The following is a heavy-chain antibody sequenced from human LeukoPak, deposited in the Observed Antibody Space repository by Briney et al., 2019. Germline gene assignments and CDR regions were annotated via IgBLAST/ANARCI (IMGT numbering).Heavy chain of an antibody. D-gene: IGHD5-12*01. J-gene: IGHJ4*02. Sequence: PGGSLRLSCAASGFTFSSYAMNWVRQAPGKGLQWASAISGSGGSTYYADSVKGRFTISRDNSKNTLYLQMDSLRAEDTAIYYCAKPNSGYDHWGQGTLVTVSS. CDR3: AKPNSGYDH. V-gene: IGHV3-23*01. CDR1: GFTFSSYA. CDR2: ISGSGGST.